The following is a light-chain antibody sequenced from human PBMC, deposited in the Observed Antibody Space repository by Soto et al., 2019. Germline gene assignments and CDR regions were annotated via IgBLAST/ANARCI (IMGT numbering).Light chain of an antibody. V-gene: IGKV1-5*01. CDR1: QSISSW. Sequence: DIQMTQSPSTLSASVGDRVTITCRASQSISSWLAWYQQKPGNDPKLLIYDGSSMESGGPPRFSGSGSGTEFTLTISSLQPDDFATYYCQQYNSYPWTFGQGTKVDIK. CDR2: DGS. CDR3: QQYNSYPWT. J-gene: IGKJ1*01.